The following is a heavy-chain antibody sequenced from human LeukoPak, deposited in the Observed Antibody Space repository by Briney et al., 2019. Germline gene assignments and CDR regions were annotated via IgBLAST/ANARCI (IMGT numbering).Heavy chain of an antibody. D-gene: IGHD6-19*01. CDR1: GGSISSYY. CDR3: ARWVLAVAGIFDY. CDR2: IHYSGSI. Sequence: SETLSLTCTVSGGSISSYYWNWIRQPPGKGLEWIGNIHYSGSINYNPSLKSRVTMSVDTSKNQFSLNLSSVTAADTAVYYCARWVLAVAGIFDYWGQGTLVTVSS. V-gene: IGHV4-59*01. J-gene: IGHJ4*02.